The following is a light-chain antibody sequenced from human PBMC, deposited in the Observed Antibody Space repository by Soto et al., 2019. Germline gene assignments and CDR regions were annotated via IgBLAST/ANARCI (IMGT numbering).Light chain of an antibody. V-gene: IGKV1-33*01. J-gene: IGKJ1*01. CDR1: QDISNY. Sequence: DIQMTQSPSSLSASVGDRVTITCQASQDISNYLNWYQQKPGKAPKLLVYKASTLKSGVPSRFSGSGSGTDFTLTISRLEPEDFAVYYCQQYGSSPPTFGQGTKVDIK. CDR3: QQYGSSPPT. CDR2: KAS.